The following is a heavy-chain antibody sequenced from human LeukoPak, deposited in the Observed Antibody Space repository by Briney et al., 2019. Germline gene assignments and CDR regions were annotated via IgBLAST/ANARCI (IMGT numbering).Heavy chain of an antibody. J-gene: IGHJ4*02. CDR3: ARGVAGYGPYDY. CDR2: MYYSGST. Sequence: KTSETLSLTCTVSGDSISTYYWSWIHQPPGKELEWIGYMYYSGSTNYNPSLKSRVTISLDTPKNQFSLRLNSVTAADTAVYYCARGVAGYGPYDYWGQGTLVTVSS. D-gene: IGHD5-12*01. V-gene: IGHV4-59*01. CDR1: GDSISTYY.